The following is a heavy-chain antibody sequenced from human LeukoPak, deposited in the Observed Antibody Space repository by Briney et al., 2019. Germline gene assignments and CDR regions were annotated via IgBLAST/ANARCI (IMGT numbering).Heavy chain of an antibody. CDR3: ARAGSSWNYYYYYMDV. J-gene: IGHJ6*03. V-gene: IGHV4-61*02. CDR2: IYTSGST. CDR1: GGSISSGSYY. D-gene: IGHD6-13*01. Sequence: PSETLSLTCTVSGGSISSGSYYWSWIRQPAGKGLEWIGRIYTSGSTNYNPSLKSRVTISVDTSKNQFSLKLSSVAAADTAVYYCARAGSSWNYYYYYMDVWGKGTTVTISS.